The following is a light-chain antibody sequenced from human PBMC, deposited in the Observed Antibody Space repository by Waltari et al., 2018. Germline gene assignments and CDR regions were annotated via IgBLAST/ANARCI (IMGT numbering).Light chain of an antibody. J-gene: IGKJ1*01. CDR3: QQYLRLPVT. Sequence: CRARQSSSRDLNWYQQKPGQAPRLLIYGASSRTTGIPERFSGSGSGTDFSLTISRLEPDDFAVYYCQQYLRLPVTFGQGTTVEI. V-gene: IGKV3-20*01. CDR1: QSSSRD. CDR2: GAS.